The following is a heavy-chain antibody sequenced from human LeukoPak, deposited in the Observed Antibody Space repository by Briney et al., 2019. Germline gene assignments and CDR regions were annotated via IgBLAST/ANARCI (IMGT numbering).Heavy chain of an antibody. D-gene: IGHD6-6*01. V-gene: IGHV3-7*04. J-gene: IGHJ4*02. Sequence: PGGSLRLSCVTSGFTFTNHWMSWVRQAPGKGLEWVANIREDGGHTNYVDSVKGRFTISRDNAKNSLYLQMNSLRAEDTAVYYCARADDSSSGYFDYWGQGTLVTVSS. CDR3: ARADDSSSGYFDY. CDR2: IREDGGHT. CDR1: GFTFTNHW.